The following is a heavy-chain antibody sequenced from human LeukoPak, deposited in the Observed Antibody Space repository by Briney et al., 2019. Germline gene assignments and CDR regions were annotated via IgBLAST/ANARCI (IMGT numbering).Heavy chain of an antibody. CDR1: GGSISSSSYY. CDR2: IYYSGST. V-gene: IGHV4-39*01. CDR3: GRHYYDSSGYSYYYYYMDV. Sequence: SETLSLTCTVSGGSISSSSYYWGWIRQPPGKGLEWIGSIYYSGSTYYNPSLKSRVTISVDTSKNQFSLKLSSVTAADTAVYYCGRHYYDSSGYSYYYYYMDVWGKGTTVTVSS. D-gene: IGHD3-22*01. J-gene: IGHJ6*03.